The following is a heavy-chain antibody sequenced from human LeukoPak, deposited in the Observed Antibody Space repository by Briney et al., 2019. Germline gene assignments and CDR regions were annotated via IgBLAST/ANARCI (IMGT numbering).Heavy chain of an antibody. D-gene: IGHD5-18*01. V-gene: IGHV3-48*01. CDR1: GFTFRTSG. CDR2: ISSSGTTI. J-gene: IGHJ4*02. Sequence: GGSLRPTCAVSGFTFRTSGMNRVRQAPGKGLEWVSYISSSGTTISYAQSVKGRFTITRDNAQNSLTLHMNSLRAEDTAVYYCARVGRYSHGQWGQGTLVTVSS. CDR3: ARVGRYSHGQ.